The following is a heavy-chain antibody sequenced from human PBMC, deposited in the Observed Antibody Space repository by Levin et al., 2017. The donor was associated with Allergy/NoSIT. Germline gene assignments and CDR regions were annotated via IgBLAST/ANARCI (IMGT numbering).Heavy chain of an antibody. D-gene: IGHD2-21*01. CDR3: TRDGEAPGYYFDS. V-gene: IGHV3-7*01. Sequence: PGESLKISCAASGFTFSSHWMSWVRQAPGKGLEWVANINQDGSEKYFVDSVKGRFTISRDNAKNSLYLQMNSLRAEDTALYYCTRDGEAPGYYFDSWGQGILLTVSS. CDR2: INQDGSEK. CDR1: GFTFSSHW. J-gene: IGHJ4*02.